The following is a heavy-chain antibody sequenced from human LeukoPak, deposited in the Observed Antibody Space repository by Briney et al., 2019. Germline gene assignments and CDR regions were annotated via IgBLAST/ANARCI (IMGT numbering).Heavy chain of an antibody. CDR3: AREGYSYGPYYYYYMDV. Sequence: SQALSLTCTVSGGSLSSGSYYWSWIRQPAGEGLEWIGRIYTSGSTNYHPSLKSRVTISVDTSKNQFSLKLSSVTAADTAVYYCAREGYSYGPYYYYYMDVWGKGTTVTISS. D-gene: IGHD5-18*01. V-gene: IGHV4-61*02. CDR2: IYTSGST. J-gene: IGHJ6*03. CDR1: GGSLSSGSYY.